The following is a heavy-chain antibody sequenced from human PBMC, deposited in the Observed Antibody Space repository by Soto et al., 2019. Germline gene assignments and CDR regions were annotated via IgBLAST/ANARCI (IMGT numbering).Heavy chain of an antibody. D-gene: IGHD6-13*01. V-gene: IGHV3-33*01. CDR2: IWYDGSNK. Sequence: QVQLVESGGGVVQPGRSLRLSCAASGFTFSSYGMHWVRQAPGKGLEWVAVIWYDGSNKYYADSVKGRFTISRDNSMNTLYLQMNSLRGEDTAVYYCARGWGGGSIWYWGYYYYGMDVWGQGTTVTVSS. CDR3: ARGWGGGSIWYWGYYYYGMDV. CDR1: GFTFSSYG. J-gene: IGHJ6*02.